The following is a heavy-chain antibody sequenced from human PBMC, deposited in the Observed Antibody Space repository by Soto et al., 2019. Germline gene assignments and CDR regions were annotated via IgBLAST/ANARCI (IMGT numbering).Heavy chain of an antibody. Sequence: ASVKVSCKASGYTFTRCAMHWVRQAPGQRLEWMGWINVGNGNTKYSQKFQGRVTITRDTSASTAYMELSSLRSEDTAVYYCATAIADDAFDIWGRGTMVTVSS. D-gene: IGHD2-2*01. CDR1: GYTFTRCA. CDR3: ATAIADDAFDI. J-gene: IGHJ3*02. CDR2: INVGNGNT. V-gene: IGHV1-3*01.